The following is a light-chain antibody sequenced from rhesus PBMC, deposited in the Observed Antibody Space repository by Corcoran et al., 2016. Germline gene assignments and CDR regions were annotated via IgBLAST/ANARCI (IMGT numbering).Light chain of an antibody. CDR3: FSFTTSSTVV. CDR2: DVS. J-gene: IGLJ2*01. V-gene: IGLV2S7*01. Sequence: QSAPTQPPSVSGSPGQSVTISCTGSSSDVGGYTYVSWYQQHPGKAPKVIIYDVSQRPSGVSERFSGSRSGNTASLTISGLQTEDEADYYCFSFTTSSTVVFGGGTRLTVL. CDR1: SSDVGGYTY.